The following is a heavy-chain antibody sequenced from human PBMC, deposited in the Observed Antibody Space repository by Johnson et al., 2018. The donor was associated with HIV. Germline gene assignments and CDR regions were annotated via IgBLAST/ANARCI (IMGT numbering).Heavy chain of an antibody. J-gene: IGHJ3*02. CDR2: ISGSGGST. Sequence: VQLVESGGGVVQPGRSLRLSCAASGFTFSSYGMHWVRQAPGKGLEWVSAISGSGGSTYYADSVKGRFTISRDNAKNSLYLQMNSLRAEDTAVYYCARGMHGDAFDIWGQGTMVTVSS. V-gene: IGHV3-21*04. CDR3: ARGMHGDAFDI. CDR1: GFTFSSYG.